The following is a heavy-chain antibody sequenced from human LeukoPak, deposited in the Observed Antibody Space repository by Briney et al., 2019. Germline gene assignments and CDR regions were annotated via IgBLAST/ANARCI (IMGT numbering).Heavy chain of an antibody. CDR3: ARGRAVWFDP. V-gene: IGHV4-30-4*01. J-gene: IGHJ5*02. CDR1: GGSISSNNYY. CDR2: IYYSGST. Sequence: PSQTLSLTCTVSGGSISSNNYYWGWIRQSPGKGLEWIGYIYYSGSTYYNPSLKSRVTISVDTSKNQFSLKLSSVTAADTAVYYCARGRAVWFDPWGQGTLVTVSS.